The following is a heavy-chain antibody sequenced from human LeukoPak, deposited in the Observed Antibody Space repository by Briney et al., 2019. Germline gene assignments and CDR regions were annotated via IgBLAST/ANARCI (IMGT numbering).Heavy chain of an antibody. Sequence: GRSLRLSCAASGFTFDDYAMHWVRQAPGKGLEWVSGISWNSGSIGYADSVKGRFTISRDNAKNSLYLQMNSLRAEDTALYYCAKGLVTMIVGGGAFDIWGQGTMVTVSS. J-gene: IGHJ3*02. CDR1: GFTFDDYA. CDR2: ISWNSGSI. D-gene: IGHD3-22*01. V-gene: IGHV3-9*01. CDR3: AKGLVTMIVGGGAFDI.